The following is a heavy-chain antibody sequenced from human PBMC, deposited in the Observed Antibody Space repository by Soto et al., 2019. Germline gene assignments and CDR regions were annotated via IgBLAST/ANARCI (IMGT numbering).Heavy chain of an antibody. J-gene: IGHJ5*02. D-gene: IGHD3-10*01. V-gene: IGHV4-39*07. Sequence: SETLSLTCTVSGGSLSSSSYYWGWIRQPPGKGVEWIGSIYYSGSTYYNPSLKSRVTISVDTSKNQFSLKLSSVTAADTAVYYCARDVGITMVRGVTLGWFDPWGQGTLVTVSS. CDR2: IYYSGST. CDR1: GGSLSSSSYY. CDR3: ARDVGITMVRGVTLGWFDP.